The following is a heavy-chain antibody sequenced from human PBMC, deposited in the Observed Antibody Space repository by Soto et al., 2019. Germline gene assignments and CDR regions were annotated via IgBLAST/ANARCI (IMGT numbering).Heavy chain of an antibody. CDR1: GGTFSSYA. V-gene: IGHV1-69*06. D-gene: IGHD3-22*01. Sequence: SVKLSCKASGGTFSSYAISWVRPAPGQGLEWMGGIIPIFGTANYAQKFQGRVTITADKSTSTAYMELSSLRSEDTAVYYCAREDPRVTMIVVVEGGAFDIWGQGTMVNVSS. J-gene: IGHJ3*02. CDR2: IIPIFGTA. CDR3: AREDPRVTMIVVVEGGAFDI.